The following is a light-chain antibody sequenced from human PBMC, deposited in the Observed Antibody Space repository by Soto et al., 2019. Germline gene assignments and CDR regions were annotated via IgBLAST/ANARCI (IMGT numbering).Light chain of an antibody. J-gene: IGKJ4*01. V-gene: IGKV1-27*01. CDR1: QDIGVY. CDR3: QKYYSAPLT. CDR2: AAS. Sequence: DIQMTQSPSSLSASLGDRVTITCRASQDIGVYLAWFQQKPGKVPKLLIYAASTLQSGVPSRFSGSGSGTDFTRTISSLQPEDFATYYCQKYYSAPLTFGGGTKVEIK.